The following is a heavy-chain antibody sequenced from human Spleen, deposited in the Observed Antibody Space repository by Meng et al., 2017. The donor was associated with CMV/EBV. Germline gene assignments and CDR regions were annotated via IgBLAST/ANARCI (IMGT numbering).Heavy chain of an antibody. D-gene: IGHD3-10*01. V-gene: IGHV4-39*07. CDR2: VYNSGSI. CDR3: ARDLNPGDAAGY. J-gene: IGHJ4*02. Sequence: GSLRLSCTVSGDSISASSSYWGWIRQPPGKGLEWLGSVYNSGSIYHNPPLNGRVTLSVDTSKNQFSLKLKSVTAADTAVYYCARDLNPGDAAGYWGQGTLVTVSS. CDR1: GDSISASSSY.